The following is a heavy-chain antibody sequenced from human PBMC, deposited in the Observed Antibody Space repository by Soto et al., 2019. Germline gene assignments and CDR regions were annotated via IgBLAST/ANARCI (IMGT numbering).Heavy chain of an antibody. CDR2: ISYEGSNN. J-gene: IGHJ6*02. CDR1: GFTFNSHG. D-gene: IGHD2-2*01. CDR3: ARGAEYQLLSRDYFYGMDV. V-gene: IGHV3-30*03. Sequence: QVQLVEAGGGVVQPGRSLRLSCGASGFTFNSHGMHWVRQAPGKGLEWVAVISYEGSNNFYAESVKGRFTTSRDNSKNTLYLEMNSLRREDTAVYYCARGAEYQLLSRDYFYGMDVWGQGTTVNVSS.